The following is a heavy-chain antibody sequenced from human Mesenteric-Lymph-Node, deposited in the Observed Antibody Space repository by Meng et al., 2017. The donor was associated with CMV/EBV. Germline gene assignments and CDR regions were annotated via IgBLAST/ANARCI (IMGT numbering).Heavy chain of an antibody. V-gene: IGHV3-23*01. Sequence: GFPFTNYAMNWGRRAPGKGLEWVSSISDSGANTYYADSVKGRFTISRDNSEDMLYVQINTLRAEDTAVYYCAKAPGRGWYTDWYFDLWGRGTLVTVSS. D-gene: IGHD6-19*01. CDR3: AKAPGRGWYTDWYFDL. CDR1: GFPFTNYA. J-gene: IGHJ2*01. CDR2: ISDSGANT.